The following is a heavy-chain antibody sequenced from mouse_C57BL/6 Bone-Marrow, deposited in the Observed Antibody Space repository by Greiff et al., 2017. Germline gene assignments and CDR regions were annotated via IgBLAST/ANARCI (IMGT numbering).Heavy chain of an antibody. CDR1: GFTFSSYG. D-gene: IGHD2-3*01. V-gene: IGHV5-6*02. CDR3: ARHDDGYYVYWYFDV. CDR2: ISSGGSYT. Sequence: EVMLVESGGDLVKPGGSLKLSCAASGFTFSSYGMSWVRQTPDKRLVWVATISSGGSYTYYPHSVKGRFSISRDNAKNTLYLQISSLKSEDTAMYYCARHDDGYYVYWYFDVWGTGTTVTVSS. J-gene: IGHJ1*03.